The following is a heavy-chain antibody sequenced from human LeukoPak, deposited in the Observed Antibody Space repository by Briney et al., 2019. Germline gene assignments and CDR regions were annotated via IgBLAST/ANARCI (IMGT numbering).Heavy chain of an antibody. CDR1: GFTFSNYD. J-gene: IGHJ6*02. Sequence: GGSLRLSCAASGFTFSNYDMQWVRQAPGKGLEWVSVISNDGSHKYYVDSVKGRFTISRDNSENTLYLQMNSLRAEDTAVYYCAREKDTAMDYYGMDAWGQGTTVTVSS. CDR3: AREKDTAMDYYGMDA. D-gene: IGHD5-18*01. V-gene: IGHV3-30*03. CDR2: ISNDGSHK.